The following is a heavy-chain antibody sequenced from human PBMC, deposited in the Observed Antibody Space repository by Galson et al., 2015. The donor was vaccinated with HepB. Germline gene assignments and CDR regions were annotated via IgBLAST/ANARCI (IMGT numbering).Heavy chain of an antibody. CDR3: VKDQGDDFWSGNPPRDAFDI. J-gene: IGHJ3*02. D-gene: IGHD3-3*01. V-gene: IGHV1-18*04. Sequence: SVKVSCKASGYTFSMFGISWVRQAPGQRLEWMGWSSAYNGNTNYVQKFQGRISMTTDTSTSTAYMELRSLRFDDTAVYYCVKDQGDDFWSGNPPRDAFDIWGQGTVVTVSS. CDR2: SSAYNGNT. CDR1: GYTFSMFG.